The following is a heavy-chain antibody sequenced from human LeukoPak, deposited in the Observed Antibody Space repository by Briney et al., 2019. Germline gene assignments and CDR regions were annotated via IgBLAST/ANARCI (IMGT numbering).Heavy chain of an antibody. CDR2: VNPNRGDT. CDR3: ANSPYYDFWSGARFDY. CDR1: GYTFTSYD. D-gene: IGHD3-3*01. J-gene: IGHJ4*02. Sequence: ASVKVSCKASGYTFTSYDIHWVRQATGQGLEWMGRVNPNRGDTDYAQKFQGRVSMTRDTSISTAYMELSSLRSEDTALYYCANSPYYDFWSGARFDYWGQGTLVTVSS. V-gene: IGHV1-8*01.